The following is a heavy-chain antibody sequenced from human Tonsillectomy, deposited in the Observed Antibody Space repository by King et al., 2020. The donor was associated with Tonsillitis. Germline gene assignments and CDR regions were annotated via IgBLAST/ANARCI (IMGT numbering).Heavy chain of an antibody. J-gene: IGHJ4*02. CDR3: AGTGATFDY. D-gene: IGHD1-1*01. Sequence: VQLQESGPGMVKPSQTLSLTCTVSGGSISRGGYYWSWIRQLPGKGLEWIGYIYYSGRTYYNPSLKSRVTISVDTSKNQFSLKLTSVTAADTAIYYCAGTGATFDYWGQGTLVAVSS. V-gene: IGHV4-31*03. CDR1: GGSISRGGYY. CDR2: IYYSGRT.